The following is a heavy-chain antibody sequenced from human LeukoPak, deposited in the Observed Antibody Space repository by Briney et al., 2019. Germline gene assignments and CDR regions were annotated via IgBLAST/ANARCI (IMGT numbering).Heavy chain of an antibody. CDR1: GGSFSGYY. Sequence: SETLSLTCAVYGGSFSGYYWSWIRQPPGKGLEWIGEINHSGSTNYNPSLKSRVTISVDTSKNQFSLKLSSVTAADTAVYYCARDIVATGGWFDPWGQGTLVTVSS. CDR2: INHSGST. D-gene: IGHD5-12*01. V-gene: IGHV4-34*01. J-gene: IGHJ5*02. CDR3: ARDIVATGGWFDP.